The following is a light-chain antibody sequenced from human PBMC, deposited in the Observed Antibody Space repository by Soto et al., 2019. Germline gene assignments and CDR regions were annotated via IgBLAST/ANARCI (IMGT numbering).Light chain of an antibody. V-gene: IGKV4-1*01. Sequence: DIVMTQSPDSLAVSLGERATINCKSSQSVLYSSNNKNYLAWYQQKPGQPPKLLIYWASTRESGVPDRFSGSGSGTDFTLTISSLQAEDVAVYYCQQYYGTPPTFGHGTRLEIK. CDR1: QSVLYSSNNKNY. CDR2: WAS. J-gene: IGKJ5*01. CDR3: QQYYGTPPT.